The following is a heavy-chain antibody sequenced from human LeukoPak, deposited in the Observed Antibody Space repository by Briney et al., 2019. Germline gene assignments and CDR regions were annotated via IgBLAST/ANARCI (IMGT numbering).Heavy chain of an antibody. V-gene: IGHV3-48*02. CDR3: ARDKNTGESGSYY. J-gene: IGHJ4*02. D-gene: IGHD1-26*01. Sequence: PGGSLRLSCAASGFTFSSYSMNWVRQAPGKGLEWVSYISSSSSTIYYADSVKGRFTISRDNAKNSLYLRMNSLRDEDTAVYYCARDKNTGESGSYYWGQGTLVTVSS. CDR1: GFTFSSYS. CDR2: ISSSSSTI.